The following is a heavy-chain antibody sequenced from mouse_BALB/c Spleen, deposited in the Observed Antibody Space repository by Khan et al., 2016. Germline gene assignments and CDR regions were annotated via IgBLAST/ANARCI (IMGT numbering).Heavy chain of an antibody. CDR3: VRPFYDGYYGFAY. V-gene: IGHV14-3*02. D-gene: IGHD2-3*01. CDR1: GFNIKDTY. CDR2: IDPANGNT. J-gene: IGHJ3*01. Sequence: VQLQQSGAEFVKPGASVKLSCTASGFNIKDTYIHWVKQSPEQGLEWIGGIDPANGNTKFDPKFQGKATITTDTSSNTAYLQLSSLTSEDTAVYYYVRPFYDGYYGFAYWGQGTLVTVSA.